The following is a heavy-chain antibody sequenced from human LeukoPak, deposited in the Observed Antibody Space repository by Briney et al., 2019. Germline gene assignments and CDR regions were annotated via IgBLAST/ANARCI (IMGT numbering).Heavy chain of an antibody. J-gene: IGHJ4*02. CDR2: ISYDGSNK. CDR3: AKMGYPFDY. D-gene: IGHD3-16*02. CDR1: GFTFSSYG. V-gene: IGHV3-30*18. Sequence: GGSLRLSCAASGFTFSSYGMHWVRQAPGKGLEWVAVISYDGSNKYYADSVKGRFTISRDNSKNTLHLQMNSLRAEDTAVYYCAKMGYPFDYWGQGTLVTVSS.